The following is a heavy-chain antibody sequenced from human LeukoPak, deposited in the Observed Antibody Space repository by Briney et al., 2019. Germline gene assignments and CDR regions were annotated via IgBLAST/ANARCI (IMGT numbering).Heavy chain of an antibody. CDR3: ARTAARRFDH. J-gene: IGHJ4*02. V-gene: IGHV1-46*01. CDR2: INPTGGST. Sequence: ASVKVSCKASGYTFPSYFMHWVRQAPGQGLEWIGIINPTGGSTTYAQKFQGRVTMTRDTSTSTVYMELSSLRSDDTAVYYCARTAARRFDHWGQGTLVTVSS. CDR1: GYTFPSYF. D-gene: IGHD6-6*01.